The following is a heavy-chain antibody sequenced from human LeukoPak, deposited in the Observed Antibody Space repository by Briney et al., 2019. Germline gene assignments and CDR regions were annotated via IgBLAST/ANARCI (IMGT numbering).Heavy chain of an antibody. CDR3: AKDLIPYYYDSSGYLPTLDY. V-gene: IGHV3-23*01. J-gene: IGHJ4*02. CDR1: GFTLSSYS. CDR2: ISGSGGSA. D-gene: IGHD3-22*01. Sequence: PGGSLRLSCAASGFTLSSYSMSWVRQARGKGLEWVSAISGSGGSAFYADLVKGRFTISRDNSKNTLYLQMNSLRAEDTDVYYCAKDLIPYYYDSSGYLPTLDYWGQGTLVTVSS.